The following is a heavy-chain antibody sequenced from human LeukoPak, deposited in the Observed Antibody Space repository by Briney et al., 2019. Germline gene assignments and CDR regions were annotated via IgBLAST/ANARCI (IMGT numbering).Heavy chain of an antibody. CDR1: GDSIYDTNYY. Sequence: SETLSLTCTVSGDSIYDTNYYWGWIRPPPGEGLAWIGSIYFSGDTYYNASLVSRVSIFLDTSRNQFSLILRSVTAADTAVYFGARIPCSGTSCRFDFWGQGSPVTVSS. J-gene: IGHJ4*02. V-gene: IGHV4-39*01. CDR3: ARIPCSGTSCRFDF. CDR2: IYFSGDT. D-gene: IGHD2-2*01.